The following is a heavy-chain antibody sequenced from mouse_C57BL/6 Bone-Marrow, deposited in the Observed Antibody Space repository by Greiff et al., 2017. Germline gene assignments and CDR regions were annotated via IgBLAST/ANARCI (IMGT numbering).Heavy chain of an antibody. J-gene: IGHJ2*01. D-gene: IGHD3-2*02. CDR3: AKEQLRLLYYFDY. CDR2: IHPNSGST. Sequence: QVQLKQPGAELVKPGASVKLSCKASGYTFTSYWMHWVKQRPGQGLEWIGMIHPNSGSTNYNEKFKSKATLTVDKSSSTAYMQLSSLTSEDSAVYYCAKEQLRLLYYFDYWGQGTTLTVSS. V-gene: IGHV1-64*01. CDR1: GYTFTSYW.